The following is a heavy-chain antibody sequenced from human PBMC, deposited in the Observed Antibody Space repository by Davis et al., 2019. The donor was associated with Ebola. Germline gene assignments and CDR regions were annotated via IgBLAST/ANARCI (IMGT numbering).Heavy chain of an antibody. V-gene: IGHV4-34*01. CDR1: GGPFSGYY. Sequence: MPSETLSLTCAVYGGPFSGYYWSWIRQPPGKGLEWIGEINHSGSTNYNPSLKSRVTISVDTSKNQFSLKLSSVTAADTAVYYCARLMTLDYWGQGTLVTVSS. CDR3: ARLMTLDY. J-gene: IGHJ4*02. CDR2: INHSGST. D-gene: IGHD2-21*02.